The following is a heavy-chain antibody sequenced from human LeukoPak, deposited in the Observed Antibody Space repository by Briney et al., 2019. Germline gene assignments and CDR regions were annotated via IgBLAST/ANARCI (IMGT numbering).Heavy chain of an antibody. D-gene: IGHD2-2*01. CDR1: GFTFSSYW. Sequence: GGSLRLSCAASGFTFSSYWMSWVRQAPGKGLEWVANIKQDGSEKYYVDSVKGRFTISRDNAKNSLYLQMNSLRAEDTAVYYCARADDRRDCSSTSCYAGFWGQGTLVTVSS. J-gene: IGHJ4*02. CDR2: IKQDGSEK. CDR3: ARADDRRDCSSTSCYAGF. V-gene: IGHV3-7*01.